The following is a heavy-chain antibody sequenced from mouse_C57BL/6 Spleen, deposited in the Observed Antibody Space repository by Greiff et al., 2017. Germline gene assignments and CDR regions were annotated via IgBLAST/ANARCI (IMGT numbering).Heavy chain of an antibody. D-gene: IGHD1-1*01. CDR1: GFTFSSYA. Sequence: DVHLVESGEGLVKPGGSLKLSCAASGFTFSSYAMSWVRQTPEKRLEWVAYISSGGDYIYYADPVKGRFTISRDNARNTLYLQMSSLKSEDTAMYYCTRDAPYYGSSYGGYFDVWGTGTTVTVSS. CDR2: ISSGGDYI. V-gene: IGHV5-9-1*02. J-gene: IGHJ1*03. CDR3: TRDAPYYGSSYGGYFDV.